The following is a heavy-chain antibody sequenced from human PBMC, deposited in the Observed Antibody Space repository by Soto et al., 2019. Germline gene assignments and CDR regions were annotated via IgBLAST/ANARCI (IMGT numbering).Heavy chain of an antibody. CDR1: GGSISSSSYY. CDR2: IYYSGST. Sequence: QLQLQESGPGLVKPSETLSFTCTVSGGSISSSSYYWGWIRQPPGKGLEWIGSIYYSGSTYYNPSLKSRVTISVDTSKNQFSLKLSSVTAADTAVYYCARHVPHGILVQWLAFDIWGQGTMVTVSS. J-gene: IGHJ3*02. CDR3: ARHVPHGILVQWLAFDI. D-gene: IGHD3-22*01. V-gene: IGHV4-39*01.